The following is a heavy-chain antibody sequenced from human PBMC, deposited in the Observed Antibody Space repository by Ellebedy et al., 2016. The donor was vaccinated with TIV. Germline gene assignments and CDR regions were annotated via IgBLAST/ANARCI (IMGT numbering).Heavy chain of an antibody. V-gene: IGHV4-31*01. J-gene: IGHJ2*01. Sequence: SETLSLXCTVSGGSISSGDFHWSWIRQHPGKGLEWIGYIYYSGSSYHNPSLKSQVTISIDTSKSQFSLNLSSVTAADTAVYFCARLRQSRDRSHWYFDLWGRGTLVTVSS. D-gene: IGHD1-14*01. CDR3: ARLRQSRDRSHWYFDL. CDR1: GGSISSGDFH. CDR2: IYYSGSS.